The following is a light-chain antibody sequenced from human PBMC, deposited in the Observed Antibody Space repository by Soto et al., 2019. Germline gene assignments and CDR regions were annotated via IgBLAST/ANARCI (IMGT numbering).Light chain of an antibody. J-gene: IGLJ3*02. Sequence: QSVLTQPASVSGSPGQSITISCTGTSSDVGGYNYVSWYQQHPGKAPKLMIYDVSNRPSGVSNRFSGSKSGNTASLTISGLQAEDEADYYCSSDAGGFTWVFGGGTKLTVL. CDR1: SSDVGGYNY. V-gene: IGLV2-14*01. CDR2: DVS. CDR3: SSDAGGFTWV.